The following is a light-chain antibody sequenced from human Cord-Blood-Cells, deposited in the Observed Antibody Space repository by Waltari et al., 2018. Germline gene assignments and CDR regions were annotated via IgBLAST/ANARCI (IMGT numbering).Light chain of an antibody. J-gene: IGLJ1*01. CDR1: SSDVGGYNY. CDR2: DVS. Sequence: QSALTQPRSVSGSPGQSVTISCTGTSSDVGGYNYVSWYQQHPGKAPKLMIYDVSKRPSGAPDRFSGSESGNTVWLTISGLQAEDEADYYCCSYAGRYTYVFGTGTKVTVL. CDR3: CSYAGRYTYV. V-gene: IGLV2-11*01.